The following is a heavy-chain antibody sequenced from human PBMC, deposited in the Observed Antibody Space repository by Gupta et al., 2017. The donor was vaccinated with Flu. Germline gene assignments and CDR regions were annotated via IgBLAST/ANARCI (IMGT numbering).Heavy chain of an antibody. D-gene: IGHD3-22*01. V-gene: IGHV4-34*01. CDR1: GGSFSGYY. CDR2: INHSGST. CDR3: ARKVSHYYDSSGYYATRGAFDI. Sequence: QVQLQQWGAGLLTPSATLSLTCAVYGGSFSGYYWSWIRQPPGKGLEWIGEINHSGSTNYNPSLKSRVTISVDTSKNQFSLKLSSVTAADTAVYYCARKVSHYYDSSGYYATRGAFDIWGQGTMVTVSS. J-gene: IGHJ3*02.